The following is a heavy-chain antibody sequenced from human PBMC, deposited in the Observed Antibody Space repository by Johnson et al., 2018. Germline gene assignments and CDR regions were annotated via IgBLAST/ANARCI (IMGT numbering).Heavy chain of an antibody. CDR3: ARDIVMVFDS. Sequence: EQLLESGGGVVQPGRSLRLSCAASGFTFSSFGMHWVRQVPGKGLEWVAVIWYDGSNKEYADSVKGRFIISRDNSKNTLYLQMNSLRAEDTAVYYCARDIVMVFDSWGQGTLVTVSS. D-gene: IGHD3-16*01. CDR1: GFTFSSFG. J-gene: IGHJ4*02. CDR2: IWYDGSNK. V-gene: IGHV3-33*01.